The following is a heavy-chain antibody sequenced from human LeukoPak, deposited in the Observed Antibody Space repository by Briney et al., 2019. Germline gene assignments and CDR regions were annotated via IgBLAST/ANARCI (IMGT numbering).Heavy chain of an antibody. V-gene: IGHV1-69*05. D-gene: IGHD1-26*01. CDR1: GGTFSSYA. CDR2: IIPIFGTA. J-gene: IGHJ4*02. Sequence: ASVKVSCKASGGTFSSYAISWVRQAPGQGLEWMGGIIPIFGTANYAQKFQGRVTITTDESTSTAYMELSSLRSDDTAVYYCARSDSGSYLLDYFDYWGQGTLVTVSS. CDR3: ARSDSGSYLLDYFDY.